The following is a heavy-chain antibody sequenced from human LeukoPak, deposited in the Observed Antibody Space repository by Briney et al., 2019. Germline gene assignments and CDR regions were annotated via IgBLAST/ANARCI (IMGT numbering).Heavy chain of an antibody. CDR2: TNPNSGGT. CDR3: ARVVMGATSIDY. Sequence: ASVNVSCKASGYTFTGYYMHWVRQAPGQGLEWMGRTNPNSGGTNYAQKFQGRVTMTRDTSISTAYMELSSLRSDDTAVYYCARVVMGATSIDYWGQGTLVTVSS. V-gene: IGHV1-2*06. J-gene: IGHJ4*02. CDR1: GYTFTGYY. D-gene: IGHD1-26*01.